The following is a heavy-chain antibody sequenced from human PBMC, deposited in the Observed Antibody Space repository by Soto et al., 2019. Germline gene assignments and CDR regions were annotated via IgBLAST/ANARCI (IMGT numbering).Heavy chain of an antibody. Sequence: PGGSLRLSCAASGFIFNNFWMHWVRQAPGKGLVWVSRLSPDGTTTTYGDSVKGRFTISRDNAKDTVYLQMDSLRAEDTAVYYCARDLGESPHYYYYCMHVCGQAPTGTGS. CDR1: GFIFNNFW. D-gene: IGHD2-21*01. V-gene: IGHV3-74*01. J-gene: IGHJ6*02. CDR3: ARDLGESPHYYYYCMHV. CDR2: LSPDGTTT.